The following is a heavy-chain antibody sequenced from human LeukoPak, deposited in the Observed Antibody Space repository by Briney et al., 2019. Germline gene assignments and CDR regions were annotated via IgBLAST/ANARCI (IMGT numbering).Heavy chain of an antibody. Sequence: SETLSLTCSVSGVSGGSFTSYSWTWIRQSAEKGLEWIGRVYTSGSTNFNPSLQSRVTMLLDTSKNQFSLTLNSVTAADTAVYYCARALRGSTTYYFDYWAGESWSPSPQ. J-gene: IGHJ4*02. D-gene: IGHD1-26*01. CDR2: VYTSGST. V-gene: IGHV4-4*07. CDR3: ARALRGSTTYYFDY. CDR1: GGSFTSYS.